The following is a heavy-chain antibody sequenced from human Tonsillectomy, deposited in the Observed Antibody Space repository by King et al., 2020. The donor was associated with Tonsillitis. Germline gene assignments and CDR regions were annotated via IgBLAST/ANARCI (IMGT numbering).Heavy chain of an antibody. D-gene: IGHD6-19*01. CDR3: ARGAIAVADFDS. Sequence: VQLVESGGGLVQPGGSLRLSCAASGFTFNTYAMSWVRQAPGKGLEWVSTISGRGTSFFYAGSVQGRFTISRDNSKNTLYLQMSSLRVDDTAVYFCARGAIAVADFDSWGQGTLVTVSS. J-gene: IGHJ4*02. CDR1: GFTFNTYA. CDR2: ISGRGTSF. V-gene: IGHV3-23*04.